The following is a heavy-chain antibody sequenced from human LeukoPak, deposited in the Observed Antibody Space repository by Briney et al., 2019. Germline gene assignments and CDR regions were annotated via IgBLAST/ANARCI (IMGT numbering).Heavy chain of an antibody. CDR3: ASQIEGMV. V-gene: IGHV3-30*03. Sequence: QTGGSLRLSCAASGFTFSSYSMNWVRQAPGKGLEWVAVISYDGSNKYYADSVKGRFTISRDNSKNTLYLQMNSLRAEDTAVYYCASQIEGMVWGQGTLVTVSS. CDR2: ISYDGSNK. J-gene: IGHJ4*02. D-gene: IGHD2-8*01. CDR1: GFTFSSYS.